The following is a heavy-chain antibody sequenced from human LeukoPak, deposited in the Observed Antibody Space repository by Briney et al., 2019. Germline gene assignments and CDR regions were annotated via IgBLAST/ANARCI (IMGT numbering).Heavy chain of an antibody. J-gene: IGHJ4*02. CDR2: IYYSGSI. V-gene: IGHV4-59*01. CDR1: GGSISSYY. Sequence: SETLSLTCTVSGGSISSYYWSWIRQPPGKGLEWIGYIYYSGSINYNPSLKSRVTISVDTSKNQFSLKLSSVTAADTAVYYCARDDYSNSLFDYWGQGTLVTVSS. D-gene: IGHD4-11*01. CDR3: ARDDYSNSLFDY.